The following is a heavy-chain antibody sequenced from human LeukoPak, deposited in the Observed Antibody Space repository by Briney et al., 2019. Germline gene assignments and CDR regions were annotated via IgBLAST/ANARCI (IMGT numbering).Heavy chain of an antibody. Sequence: SETLSLTCTGSGGSISSYYWSWIRQPAGKGLEWIGRIYTSGSTNYNPSLKSRVTMSVDTSKNQFSLKLSSVTAADTTVYYCATTTSILAFDIWGQGTMVTVSS. V-gene: IGHV4-4*07. J-gene: IGHJ3*02. CDR1: GGSISSYY. D-gene: IGHD3-3*01. CDR3: ATTTSILAFDI. CDR2: IYTSGST.